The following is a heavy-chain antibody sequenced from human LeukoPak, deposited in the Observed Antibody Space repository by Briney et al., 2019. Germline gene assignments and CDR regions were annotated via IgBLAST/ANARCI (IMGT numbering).Heavy chain of an antibody. J-gene: IGHJ4*02. CDR3: ARDPGVVAFHYFDF. CDR1: GFTFSSHA. D-gene: IGHD3-3*01. Sequence: GGSLRLSCAASGFTFSSHAMAWVRQAPGKGLEWVSAIGGLGSSTYYGDSVKGRFTISRDNSKNTVYLQMDSLRVEDTAVYYCARDPGVVAFHYFDFWGQGTLITVSS. V-gene: IGHV3-23*01. CDR2: IGGLGSST.